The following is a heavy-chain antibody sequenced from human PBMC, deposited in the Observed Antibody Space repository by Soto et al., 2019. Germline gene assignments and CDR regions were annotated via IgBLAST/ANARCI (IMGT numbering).Heavy chain of an antibody. D-gene: IGHD3-10*01. CDR1: GGSISSYY. J-gene: IGHJ4*02. CDR3: ARYGSGSYGFDY. Sequence: SETLSLTCTVSGGSISSYYWSWIRQPPGKGLEWIGYIYYSGSTNYNPSLKSRVTISVDTSKNQFSLKLSSVTAADTAVYYCARYGSGSYGFDYWGQGTLVTVSS. V-gene: IGHV4-59*01. CDR2: IYYSGST.